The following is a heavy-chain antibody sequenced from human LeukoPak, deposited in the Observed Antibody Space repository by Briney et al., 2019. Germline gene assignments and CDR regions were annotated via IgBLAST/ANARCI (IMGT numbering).Heavy chain of an antibody. D-gene: IGHD2-21*01. J-gene: IGHJ4*02. V-gene: IGHV1-3*04. CDR1: GYTFINHA. Sequence: GASVNVSFTASGYTFINHAIHWVRQAPGQRLEWMGWINIGNGNTKYSPNFQGRITITRDTSATTAYMDLSSLRSEDTAMYYCARRLGRSFDYWGQGTLVTVSS. CDR2: INIGNGNT. CDR3: ARRLGRSFDY.